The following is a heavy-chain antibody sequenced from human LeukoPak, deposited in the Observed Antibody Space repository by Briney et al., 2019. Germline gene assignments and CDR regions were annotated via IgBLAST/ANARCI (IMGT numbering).Heavy chain of an antibody. J-gene: IGHJ4*02. CDR3: ARGTYYYEF. V-gene: IGHV3-74*01. Sequence: GGSLRLSCAASGFTFSTYWMHWVRQAPGKGLVWVSRIKSDGSTNYADSVKGRFTISRDNAKNTVSLQMNSLSPEDTGVYYCARGTYYYEFWGQGTLVTVSS. CDR2: IKSDGST. CDR1: GFTFSTYW. D-gene: IGHD3-22*01.